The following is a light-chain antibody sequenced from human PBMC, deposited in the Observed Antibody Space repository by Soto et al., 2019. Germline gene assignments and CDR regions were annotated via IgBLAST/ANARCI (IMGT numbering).Light chain of an antibody. J-gene: IGLJ3*02. CDR1: SSNIGAGYD. CDR2: GNS. V-gene: IGLV1-40*01. CDR3: QSYDSSLSGWV. Sequence: QSVLTQPPSVSGAPGQRVTISCTGSSSNIGAGYDVHWYQQLPGTAPKLLIYGNSNRPSGVPERFSGSKSGTSASLAITGLQVEDEADYYCQSYDSSLSGWVFGGGTKLTVL.